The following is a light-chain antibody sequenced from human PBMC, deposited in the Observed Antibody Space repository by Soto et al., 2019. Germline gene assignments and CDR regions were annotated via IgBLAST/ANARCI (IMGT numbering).Light chain of an antibody. V-gene: IGKV3-20*01. J-gene: IGKJ2*01. CDR3: QQYGTSPPYT. Sequence: EIVLTQSPGTLSLSPGERATLSCRASQSISRNYLAWYQQKPGQAPSLLIYGASSRATGIPDRFSGGGSGADFTLTISSLEPEDFAMYYCQQYGTSPPYTFGQGTKLEI. CDR2: GAS. CDR1: QSISRNY.